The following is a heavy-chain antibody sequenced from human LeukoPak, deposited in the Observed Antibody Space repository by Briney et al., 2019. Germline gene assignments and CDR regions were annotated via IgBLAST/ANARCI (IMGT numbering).Heavy chain of an antibody. CDR3: ARETSGWSQRGGYYFDY. V-gene: IGHV4-61*02. Sequence: PSETLSLTCTVSGGSISSGSYYWSWIRQPAGKGLEWIGRIYTSGSTNYNPSLKSRVTISVDTSKNQFSLKLSSVTAADTAVYYCARETSGWSQRGGYYFDYWGQGTLVTVSS. CDR2: IYTSGST. CDR1: GGSISSGSYY. J-gene: IGHJ4*02. D-gene: IGHD6-19*01.